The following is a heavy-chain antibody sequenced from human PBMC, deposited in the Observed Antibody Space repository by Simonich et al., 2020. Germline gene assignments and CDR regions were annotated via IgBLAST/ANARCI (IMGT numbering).Heavy chain of an antibody. CDR3: AKDLGERITMIVVVIDAFDI. D-gene: IGHD3-22*01. J-gene: IGHJ3*02. CDR1: GFTFSSYA. Sequence: GGGLVQPGGSLRLSCAASGFTFSSYAMSWVRQAPGKGLEWVSAIRCSGGSTYYADSVKGRFTISRDNSKNTLYLQMNSLRAEDTAVYYCAKDLGERITMIVVVIDAFDIWGQGTMVTVSS. V-gene: IGHV3-23*01. CDR2: IRCSGGST.